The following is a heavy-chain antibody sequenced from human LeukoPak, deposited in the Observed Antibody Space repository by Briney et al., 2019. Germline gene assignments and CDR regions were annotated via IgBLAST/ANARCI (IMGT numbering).Heavy chain of an antibody. V-gene: IGHV3-48*03. CDR1: GFTFSSYA. J-gene: IGHJ4*02. CDR3: ARVFSVAGPY. Sequence: PGGSLRLSCAASGFTFSSYAMSWVRQAPGKGLEWVSAISSSGSTIYYADSVKGRFTISRDNAKNSLYLQMNSLRAEDTAVYYCARVFSVAGPYWGQGTLVTVSS. CDR2: ISSSGSTI. D-gene: IGHD6-19*01.